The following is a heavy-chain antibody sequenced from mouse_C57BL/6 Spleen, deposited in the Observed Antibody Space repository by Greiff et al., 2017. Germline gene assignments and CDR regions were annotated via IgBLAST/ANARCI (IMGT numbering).Heavy chain of an antibody. V-gene: IGHV5-9*01. J-gene: IGHJ4*01. CDR2: ISGGGGNT. Sequence: DVMLVESGGGLVKPGGSLKLSCAASGFTFSSYTMSWVRQTPEKRLAWVATISGGGGNTYYPDSVKGRFTISRDNAKNTLYLQMSSLRSEDTALYYCARHRDYYGSSFYAMDYWGQGTSVTVSS. CDR1: GFTFSSYT. D-gene: IGHD1-1*01. CDR3: ARHRDYYGSSFYAMDY.